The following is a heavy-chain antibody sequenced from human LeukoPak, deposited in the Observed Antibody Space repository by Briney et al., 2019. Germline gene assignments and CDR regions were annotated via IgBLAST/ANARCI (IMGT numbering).Heavy chain of an antibody. D-gene: IGHD2-2*01. Sequence: PGGSLRLSCAASGFTFSSYAMHWVRQAPGKGLEWVAVISYDGSNKYYADSVKGRFTISRDNSKNTLYLQMNSLRAEDTAVYYCAKSASVGSDYWGQGTLVTVSS. CDR1: GFTFSSYA. J-gene: IGHJ4*02. V-gene: IGHV3-30-3*01. CDR2: ISYDGSNK. CDR3: AKSASVGSDY.